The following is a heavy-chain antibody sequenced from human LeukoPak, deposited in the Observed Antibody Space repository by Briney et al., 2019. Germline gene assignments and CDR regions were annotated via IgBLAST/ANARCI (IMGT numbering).Heavy chain of an antibody. CDR3: ARATPGTGTTVEGDQDAFDI. D-gene: IGHD1-1*01. J-gene: IGHJ3*02. V-gene: IGHV3-11*01. CDR2: ISGSGNTM. Sequence: KPGGSLRLSCVASGFTFSDYYMTWIRQAPGKGLEWVLYISGSGNTMYYADSVKGRFTISRDNAKRSLYLQMNSLRAEDTAVYYCARATPGTGTTVEGDQDAFDIWGQGTMVTVSS. CDR1: GFTFSDYY.